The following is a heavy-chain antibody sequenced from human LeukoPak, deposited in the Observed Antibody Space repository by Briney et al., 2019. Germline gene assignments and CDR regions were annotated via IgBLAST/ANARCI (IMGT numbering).Heavy chain of an antibody. J-gene: IGHJ3*02. Sequence: PGGSLRLSCAASGFSFSNCSMSWVRQAPGKGLEWVSSISSSSTYIYYADSLEGRFTISRDNVRNSLYLQMNSLRAEDTAVYYCAGDYEGNLAFDIWGQGTMVTVSS. V-gene: IGHV3-21*01. D-gene: IGHD4-23*01. CDR1: GFSFSNCS. CDR3: AGDYEGNLAFDI. CDR2: ISSSSTYI.